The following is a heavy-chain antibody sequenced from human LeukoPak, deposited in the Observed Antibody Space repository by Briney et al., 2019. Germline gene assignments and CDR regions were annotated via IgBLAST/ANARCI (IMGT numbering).Heavy chain of an antibody. CDR3: ARSPLNTVTTVDP. J-gene: IGHJ5*02. Sequence: NPSETLSLTCIVSGASISSYYWSWIRQPPGKGLEWIGCIYYSGTTNYNPFLKSRVTISVDTSKNQFSLKLNSVTAADTAVYYCARSPLNTVTTVDPWGKGTLVTVSS. D-gene: IGHD4-17*01. V-gene: IGHV4-59*08. CDR2: IYYSGTT. CDR1: GASISSYY.